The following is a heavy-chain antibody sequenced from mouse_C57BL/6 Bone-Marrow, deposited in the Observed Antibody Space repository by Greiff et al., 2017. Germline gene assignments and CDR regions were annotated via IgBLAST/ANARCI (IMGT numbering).Heavy chain of an antibody. CDR1: GYTFTSYW. CDR3: ESLDSSSDY. V-gene: IGHV1-72*01. J-gene: IGHJ2*01. D-gene: IGHD3-2*02. Sequence: QVQLQQPGAELVKPGASVKLSCKASGYTFTSYWMHWVKQRPGRGLEWIGRIDPKSGGTKYNEKFKSKATLTVDKPSSTAYMQLSSLTSEAASVYYCESLDSSSDYWGQGTTLTVSS. CDR2: IDPKSGGT.